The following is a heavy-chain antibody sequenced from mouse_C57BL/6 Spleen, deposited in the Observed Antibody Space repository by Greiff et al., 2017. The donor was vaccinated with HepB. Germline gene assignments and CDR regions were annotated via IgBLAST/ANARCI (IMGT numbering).Heavy chain of an antibody. J-gene: IGHJ1*03. CDR3: ARHDGYYWYFDV. V-gene: IGHV2-6-1*01. D-gene: IGHD2-3*01. CDR2: IWSDGST. Sequence: VKLMESGPGLVAPSQSLSITCTVSGFSLTSYGVHWVRQPPGKGLEWLVVIWSDGSTTYNSALKSRLSISKDNSKIQVFLKMNSLQTDDAAMYYSARHDGYYWYFDVWGTGTTVTVSS. CDR1: GFSLTSYG.